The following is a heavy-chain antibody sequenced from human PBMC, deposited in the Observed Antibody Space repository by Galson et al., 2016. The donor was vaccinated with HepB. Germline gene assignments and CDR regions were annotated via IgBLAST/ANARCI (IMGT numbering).Heavy chain of an antibody. CDR1: GFTLSTYA. V-gene: IGHV3-23*01. CDR3: AKRDYSDSDGYLPLFES. D-gene: IGHD3-22*01. J-gene: IGHJ4*02. CDR2: ITGNGGTT. Sequence: SLRLSCAASGFTLSTYAMSWVRQAPGKGPEWVTVITGNGGTTYYTDSVKGRFTISRDNFKSTLYLHMNSLRVDDTAVYYCAKRDYSDSDGYLPLFESWGQGTLVTVSS.